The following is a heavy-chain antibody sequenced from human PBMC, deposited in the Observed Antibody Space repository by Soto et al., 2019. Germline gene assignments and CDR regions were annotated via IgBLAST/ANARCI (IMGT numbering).Heavy chain of an antibody. CDR1: GFTFSSYS. CDR3: ARAGTGSSTRELWFGELLYPSYYFDY. D-gene: IGHD3-10*01. V-gene: IGHV3-48*02. Sequence: EVQLVESGGGLVQPGGSLRLSCAASGFTFSSYSMNWVRQAPGKGLEWVSYISSSSSTIYYADSVKGRFTISRDNAKNSLYLQMNSLRDEDTAVYYCARAGTGSSTRELWFGELLYPSYYFDYWGKGTLVTVSS. J-gene: IGHJ4*02. CDR2: ISSSSSTI.